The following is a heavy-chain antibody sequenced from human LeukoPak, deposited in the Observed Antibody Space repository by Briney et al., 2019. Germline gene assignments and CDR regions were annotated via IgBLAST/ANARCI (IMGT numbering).Heavy chain of an antibody. CDR1: GFTFSSYE. CDR3: ARDLRCGGDCPGY. D-gene: IGHD2-21*02. Sequence: GGSLRLSCAASGFTFSSYEMNLVRQAPGRGLEWVSYISGSGTTTYYTDSVKGRFTISRDNAKNSLYLQMNSLRAEDTAVYYCARDLRCGGDCPGYWGQGTLVTVSS. V-gene: IGHV3-48*03. J-gene: IGHJ4*02. CDR2: ISGSGTTT.